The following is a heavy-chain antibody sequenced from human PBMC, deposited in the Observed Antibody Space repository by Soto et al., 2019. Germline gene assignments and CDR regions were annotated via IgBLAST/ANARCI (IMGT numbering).Heavy chain of an antibody. D-gene: IGHD5-18*01. CDR3: ARDIGYSYGYGTYYYYYGMDV. CDR2: ISYNGNT. Sequence: SETLSLTCSVAGGSTSTGDYYWSWIRQPPGKGLEWLGLISYNGNTYYSPSLKSRVIISVDTSKNQFSLKLSSVTAADTAVYYCARDIGYSYGYGTYYYYYGMDVWGQGTTVT. V-gene: IGHV4-30-4*02. J-gene: IGHJ6*02. CDR1: GGSTSTGDYY.